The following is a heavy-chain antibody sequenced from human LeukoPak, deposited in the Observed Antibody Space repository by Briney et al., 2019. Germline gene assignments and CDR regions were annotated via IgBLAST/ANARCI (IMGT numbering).Heavy chain of an antibody. Sequence: SETLSLTCTVSGGSISSSSYYWGWIRQPPGKGLEWIGYIYHSGSTYYNPSLKSRVTISVDRSKNQFSLKLSSVTAADTAVYYCATVSYGDYEYYFDYWGQGTLVTVSS. V-gene: IGHV4-39*07. CDR1: GGSISSSSYY. D-gene: IGHD4-17*01. J-gene: IGHJ4*02. CDR2: IYHSGST. CDR3: ATVSYGDYEYYFDY.